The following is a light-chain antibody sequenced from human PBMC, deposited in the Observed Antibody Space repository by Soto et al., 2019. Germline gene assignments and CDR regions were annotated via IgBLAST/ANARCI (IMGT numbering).Light chain of an antibody. CDR1: ALATQY. CDR2: DDN. V-gene: IGLV3-10*01. J-gene: IGLJ1*01. CDR3: YSEANSGNQGV. Sequence: SYELTQPPSMSVSPGQAARITCSGDALATQYVFWYHQKSGQAPVLVIFDDNKRPSGIPERFSGSSSGTKATLTISGTHVEDEGDYFCYSEANSGNQGVFGTGTKLTVL.